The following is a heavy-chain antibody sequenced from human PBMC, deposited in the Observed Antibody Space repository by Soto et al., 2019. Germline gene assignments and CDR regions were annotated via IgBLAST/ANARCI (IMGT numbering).Heavy chain of an antibody. CDR3: TREYSIGWSKD. V-gene: IGHV1-8*01. CDR2: MNPNSVNT. Sequence: QVQLVQSGAEVKKPGASVKVSCKASGYTFTSYDINWVRQATGQGLEWMERMNPNSVNTCYAQKFQGRVTMTRNTSISTAYMELSSPRSDKTAVYYCTREYSIGWSKDWGQGTLVTVSS. J-gene: IGHJ4*02. D-gene: IGHD6-19*01. CDR1: GYTFTSYD.